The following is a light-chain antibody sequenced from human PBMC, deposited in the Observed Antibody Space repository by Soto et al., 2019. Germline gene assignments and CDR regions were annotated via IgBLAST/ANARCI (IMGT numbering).Light chain of an antibody. J-gene: IGLJ2*01. CDR2: EVS. CDR3: SSYAGSNNLV. Sequence: QSVLTQPPSASGSPGQSVTISRTGTSSDVGGYNYVSWYQQHPGKAPKLMIYEVSKRPSGVPDRFSGSKSGNTASLTVSGLQAEDEADYYCSSYAGSNNLVFGGGTQVTVL. V-gene: IGLV2-8*01. CDR1: SSDVGGYNY.